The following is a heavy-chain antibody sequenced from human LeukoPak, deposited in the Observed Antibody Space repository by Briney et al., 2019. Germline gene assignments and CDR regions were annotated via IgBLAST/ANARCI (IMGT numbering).Heavy chain of an antibody. Sequence: GGSLRLSCAASGFTFSSYAMHWVRQAPGKGLEWVAVISFDGSNKYYADSVKGRFTLSRDNSKNTLYLQMNSLRAEDTAVYYCAREAPYSSGCFDYWGQGTLVTVSS. V-gene: IGHV3-30*04. CDR1: GFTFSSYA. CDR2: ISFDGSNK. J-gene: IGHJ4*02. D-gene: IGHD6-19*01. CDR3: AREAPYSSGCFDY.